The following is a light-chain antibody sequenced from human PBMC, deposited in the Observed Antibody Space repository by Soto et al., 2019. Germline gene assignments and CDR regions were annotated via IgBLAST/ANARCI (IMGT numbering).Light chain of an antibody. Sequence: SYELTQPPSVSMAPGQTATITCGGNNIGIKNVHWYQQRPGQAPVLVVSDDSDRPPGIPERFSGSRSANTARLIISRVEAGDEADYSCQVWDSSSDQWVFGGGTKLTVL. CDR2: DDS. J-gene: IGLJ3*02. CDR1: NIGIKN. V-gene: IGLV3-21*02. CDR3: QVWDSSSDQWV.